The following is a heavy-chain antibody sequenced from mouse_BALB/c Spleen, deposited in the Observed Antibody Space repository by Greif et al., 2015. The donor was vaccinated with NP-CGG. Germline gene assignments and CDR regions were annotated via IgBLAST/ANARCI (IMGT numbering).Heavy chain of an antibody. Sequence: VQLQQSGPELVKPGASVKMSCKASGYTFTSYVMHWVKQKPGQGLEWIGYINPYNDGTKYNEKFKGKATLTSDKSSSTAYMELSSLTSEDSAVYYCARGLYDGHPAWFAYWGQGTLVTVSA. D-gene: IGHD2-3*01. V-gene: IGHV1-14*01. CDR3: ARGLYDGHPAWFAY. CDR2: INPYNDGT. J-gene: IGHJ3*01. CDR1: GYTFTSYV.